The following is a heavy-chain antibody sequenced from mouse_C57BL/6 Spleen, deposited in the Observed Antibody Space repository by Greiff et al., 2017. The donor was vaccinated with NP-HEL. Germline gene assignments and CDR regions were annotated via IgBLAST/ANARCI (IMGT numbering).Heavy chain of an antibody. Sequence: QVQLQQSGAELVRPGSSVKLSCKASGYTFTSYWMDWVKQRPGQGLEWIGNIYPSDSETHYNQKFKDKATLTVDKSSSTAYMQLSSLTSEDSAVYYCARGLYDGNFDYWGQGTTLTVSS. D-gene: IGHD2-12*01. V-gene: IGHV1-61*01. J-gene: IGHJ2*01. CDR2: IYPSDSET. CDR3: ARGLYDGNFDY. CDR1: GYTFTSYW.